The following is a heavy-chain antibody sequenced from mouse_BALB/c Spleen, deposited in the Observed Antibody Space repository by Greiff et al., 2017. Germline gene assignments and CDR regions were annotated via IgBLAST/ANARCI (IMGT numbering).Heavy chain of an antibody. D-gene: IGHD1-1*01. J-gene: IGHJ1*01. CDR3: ARQGGSSYWYFDV. CDR1: GFTFSSYG. CDR2: ISSGGSYT. Sequence: DVKLVESGGDLVKPGGSLKLSCAASGFTFSSYGMSWVRQTPDKRLEWVATISSGGSYTYYPDSVKGRFTISRDNAKNTLYLQMSSLKSEDTAMYYCARQGGSSYWYFDVWGAGTTVTVSA. V-gene: IGHV5-6*02.